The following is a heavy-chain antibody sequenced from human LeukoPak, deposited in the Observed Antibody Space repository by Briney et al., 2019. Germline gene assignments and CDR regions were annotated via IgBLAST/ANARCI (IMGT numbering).Heavy chain of an antibody. CDR3: ASAVVGATDYYYYGMDV. D-gene: IGHD1-26*01. Sequence: SVKVSCKASGGAFSSYAISWVRQAPGQGLEWMGGIIPIFGTANYAQKFQGRVTITADESTSTAYMELSSLRSEDTAVYYCASAVVGATDYYYYGMDVWGQGTTVTVSS. CDR1: GGAFSSYA. J-gene: IGHJ6*02. CDR2: IIPIFGTA. V-gene: IGHV1-69*01.